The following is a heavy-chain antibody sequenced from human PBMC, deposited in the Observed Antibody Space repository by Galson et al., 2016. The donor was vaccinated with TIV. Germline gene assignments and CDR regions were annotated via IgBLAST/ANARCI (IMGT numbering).Heavy chain of an antibody. CDR2: IYSGGST. J-gene: IGHJ6*02. CDR1: GFIVSSNY. V-gene: IGHV3-66*02. D-gene: IGHD2-21*01. Sequence: SLRLSCAASGFIVSSNYMTWVRQAPGKGLEWVSVIYSGGSTSYADSVKGRFTISRDNSKNTVYLQMNSLRAEDTAVYYCARDRRHCGNECYLYYYYGMDVWGQGTTVTVSS. CDR3: ARDRRHCGNECYLYYYYGMDV.